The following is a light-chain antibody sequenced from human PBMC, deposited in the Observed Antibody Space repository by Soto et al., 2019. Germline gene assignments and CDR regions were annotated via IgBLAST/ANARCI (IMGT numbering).Light chain of an antibody. CDR2: DVS. CDR3: GSCAGSIRGEL. J-gene: IGLJ3*02. Sequence: QSALTQPPSASGSPGQSVTISCTGTSSDVGTNNFVSWYQQHPGKAPKLMIYDVSQRPSGVPDRFTGSKSGNTASLTVSGLQAEDEAYFYCGSCAGSIRGELFGGGTKVTVL. V-gene: IGLV2-8*01. CDR1: SSDVGTNNF.